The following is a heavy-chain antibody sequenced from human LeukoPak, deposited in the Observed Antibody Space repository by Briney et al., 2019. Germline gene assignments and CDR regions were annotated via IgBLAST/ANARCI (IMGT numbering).Heavy chain of an antibody. V-gene: IGHV3-7*01. J-gene: IGHJ4*02. CDR2: IKQDGSEK. CDR3: ARDSDSSGWPTGDY. D-gene: IGHD6-19*01. CDR1: GFTFSSYW. Sequence: PGGSLRLSCAASGFTFSSYWMSWVRQAPGKGLEWVANIKQDGSEKYYVDSVKGRFTISRDNTKNSLYLQMNSLRAEDTAVYYCARDSDSSGWPTGDYWGQGTLVTVSS.